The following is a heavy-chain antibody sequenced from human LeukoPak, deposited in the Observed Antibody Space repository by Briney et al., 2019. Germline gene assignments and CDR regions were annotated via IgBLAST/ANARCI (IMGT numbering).Heavy chain of an antibody. Sequence: IYHSGTTYYNPALKSRVTISVDTSKNKFSLKLSSVTAADTAVYYCARKTIFGVVIAPSLDYWGQGTLVTVSS. D-gene: IGHD3-3*01. CDR3: ARKTIFGVVIAPSLDY. CDR2: IYHSGTT. V-gene: IGHV4-38-2*01. J-gene: IGHJ4*02.